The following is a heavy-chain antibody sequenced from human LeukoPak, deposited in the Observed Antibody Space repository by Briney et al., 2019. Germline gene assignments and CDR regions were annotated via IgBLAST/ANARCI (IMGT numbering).Heavy chain of an antibody. D-gene: IGHD1-26*01. CDR2: IYYSGST. V-gene: IGHV4-59*01. J-gene: IGHJ4*02. Sequence: SETLSLTCTVSGGSISSYYWSWIRQPPGKGLEWIGYIYYSGSTNYNPSLKSRVTISVDTSKNQFSLKLSSVTAADAAVYYCARALGATDFDYWDQGTLVTVSS. CDR3: ARALGATDFDY. CDR1: GGSISSYY.